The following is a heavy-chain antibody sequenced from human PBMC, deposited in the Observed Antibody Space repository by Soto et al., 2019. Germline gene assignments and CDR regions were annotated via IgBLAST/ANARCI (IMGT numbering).Heavy chain of an antibody. CDR3: ARAISILFVSPAS. CDR1: GYTFTNYP. Sequence: QVNLVQSGAEVKNPGASVKVSCKASGYTFTNYPITWVRRAPGHGLEWVGWISAHSGDTDYAQKFQDRVTMTTDTPTDTPYLELMSLASDDTALYDCARAISILFVSPASWGNGTLVTVSS. D-gene: IGHD5-12*01. J-gene: IGHJ5*01. V-gene: IGHV1-18*01. CDR2: ISAHSGDT.